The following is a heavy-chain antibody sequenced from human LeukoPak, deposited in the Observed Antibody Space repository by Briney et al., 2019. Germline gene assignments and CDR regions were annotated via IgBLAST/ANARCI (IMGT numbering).Heavy chain of an antibody. V-gene: IGHV5-10-1*01. CDR2: IDPSDSFT. D-gene: IGHD6-19*01. CDR3: ARRYSSGWYTSAKYFQH. Sequence: GESLKISCKGSGYSFASYWISWGRQMPGKGLEWMGRIDPSDSFTNYSPSFQGHVTISVDKSTSTAYLQWSSLKASDTAMYYCARRYSSGWYTSAKYFQHWGQGTLVTVSS. J-gene: IGHJ1*01. CDR1: GYSFASYW.